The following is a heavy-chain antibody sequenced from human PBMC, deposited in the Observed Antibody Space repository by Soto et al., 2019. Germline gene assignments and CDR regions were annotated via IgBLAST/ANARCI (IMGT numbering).Heavy chain of an antibody. CDR2: IYYSGST. J-gene: IGHJ4*02. V-gene: IGHV4-61*01. Sequence: SETLSLTCTVSGDSVSSGRYYWSWIRRPPGKALEWIAYIYYSGSTNYNPSLKSRVTISRGTSKNQFSLKLTSVTAADTAVYYCARSGGGSGWLGGQGTLVTVSS. CDR1: GDSVSSGRYY. CDR3: ARSGGGSGWL. D-gene: IGHD6-19*01.